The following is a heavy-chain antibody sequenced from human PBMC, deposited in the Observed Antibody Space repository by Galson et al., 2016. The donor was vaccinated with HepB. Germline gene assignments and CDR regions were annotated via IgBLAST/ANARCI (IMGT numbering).Heavy chain of an antibody. J-gene: IGHJ5*02. V-gene: IGHV4-4*02. Sequence: SETLSLTCDVYGGLISSSHWWSWVRQPPGKGLEWLGEIYHSGTVNYNPSLKRRLTISVDKSKSQFSLTLRSVTAADTAIYYGVRLLGGGGTAPPVTNDGDRRWCDPWGQGILVTVSS. D-gene: IGHD3-16*01. CDR3: VRLLGGGGTAPPVTNDGDRRWCDP. CDR2: IYHSGTV. CDR1: GGLISSSHW.